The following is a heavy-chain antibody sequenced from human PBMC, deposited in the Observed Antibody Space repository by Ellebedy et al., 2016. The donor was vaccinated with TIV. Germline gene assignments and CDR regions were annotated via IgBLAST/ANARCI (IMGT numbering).Heavy chain of an antibody. J-gene: IGHJ3*02. Sequence: SGPTLVKPTQTLTLTCTLSGPSVSSSGMRVSWFRQPPGKALEWLARIDWDDDTFYNTSLKTRLTISKDTSKNQVVLTMTVMEPVETATYYCARISRDAFDIWGQGTMVIVSS. CDR3: ARISRDAFDI. V-gene: IGHV2-70*04. CDR1: GPSVSSSGMR. CDR2: IDWDDDT.